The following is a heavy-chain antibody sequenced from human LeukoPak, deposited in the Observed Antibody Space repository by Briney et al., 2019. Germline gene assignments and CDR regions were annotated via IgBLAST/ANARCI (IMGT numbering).Heavy chain of an antibody. J-gene: IGHJ3*01. Sequence: SETLSLTCTVSGGSISSGGYYWTWIRLHPGKGLEWIGYIYYSGSTSYNPSLKSRITISGDTSKNQFSLKLNSVTAADTAVYYCAGGSDVSTAFDFWGQGTMVTVSS. CDR3: AGGSDVSTAFDF. CDR1: GGSISSGGYY. V-gene: IGHV4-31*03. D-gene: IGHD2/OR15-2a*01. CDR2: IYYSGST.